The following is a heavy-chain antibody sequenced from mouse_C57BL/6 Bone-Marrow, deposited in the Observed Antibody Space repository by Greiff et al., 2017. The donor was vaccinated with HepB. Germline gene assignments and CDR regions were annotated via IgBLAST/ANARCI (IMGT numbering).Heavy chain of an antibody. D-gene: IGHD2-2*01. CDR1: GFNIKNTY. CDR2: IDPANGNT. Sequence: VQLQQSVAELVRPGASVKLSCTASGFNIKNTYMHWVKQRPEQGLEWIGRIDPANGNTKYAPKFQGKATITADTSSNTAYLQLSSLTSEDTAVYYCARGKDYGYDGFDYWGKGTTLTVSS. CDR3: ARGKDYGYDGFDY. V-gene: IGHV14-3*01. J-gene: IGHJ2*01.